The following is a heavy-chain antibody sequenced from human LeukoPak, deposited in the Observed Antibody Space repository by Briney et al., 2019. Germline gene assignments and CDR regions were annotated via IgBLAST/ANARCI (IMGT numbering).Heavy chain of an antibody. V-gene: IGHV3-30*02. CDR2: ILYDGTKK. Sequence: GGSLRLSCAASGFTFSGYGMHWVRQAPGKGLEWVAFILYDGTKKYYTDSVEGRFTISRDNSKNTLYLQMNSLRAEDTAVYYCAKDQVAVAHWGFDIWGQGTMVTVSS. J-gene: IGHJ3*02. D-gene: IGHD6-19*01. CDR1: GFTFSGYG. CDR3: AKDQVAVAHWGFDI.